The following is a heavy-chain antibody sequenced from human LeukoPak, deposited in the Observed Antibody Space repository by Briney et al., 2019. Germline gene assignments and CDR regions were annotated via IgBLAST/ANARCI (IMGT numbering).Heavy chain of an antibody. CDR1: GFTFSSYA. CDR2: ISYDGSNK. D-gene: IGHD3-22*01. CDR3: ARGRYYYDSSGYYRGYYFDY. V-gene: IGHV3-30-3*01. Sequence: PGGSLRLSCAASGFTFSSYAMHGVRQAPGKGLEWGAVISYDGSNKYYADSVKGRFTISRDNSKNTLYLQMNSLRAEDTAVYYCARGRYYYDSSGYYRGYYFDYWGQGTLVTVSS. J-gene: IGHJ4*02.